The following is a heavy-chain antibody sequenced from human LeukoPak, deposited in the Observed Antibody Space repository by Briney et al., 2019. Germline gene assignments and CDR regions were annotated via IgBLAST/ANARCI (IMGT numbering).Heavy chain of an antibody. D-gene: IGHD3-9*01. V-gene: IGHV4-38-2*02. CDR1: GYSISSGYY. CDR2: IYHSGST. Sequence: KPSETLSLTCTVSGYSISSGYYWGWIRQPPGKGLERIGSIYHSGSTYYNPSLKSRVTISVDTSKNQFSLKLSSVTAADTAVYYCARGRGLTNDYYYYMDVWGKGTTVTVSS. CDR3: ARGRGLTNDYYYYMDV. J-gene: IGHJ6*03.